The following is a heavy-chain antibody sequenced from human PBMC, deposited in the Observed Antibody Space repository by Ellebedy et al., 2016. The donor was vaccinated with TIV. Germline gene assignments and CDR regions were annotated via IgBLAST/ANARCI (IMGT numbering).Heavy chain of an antibody. J-gene: IGHJ4*02. CDR3: ARDLFYGDTVLDY. CDR2: IDGGGSRT. V-gene: IGHV3-74*01. Sequence: GESLKISXSAFGIAFSPFWMDWVRQGPGKGLTWVARIDGGGSRTTYADSVRGRFTVSRDNGENTLFLHMTNLTAEDSGLYFCARDLFYGDTVLDYWGQGTLVTVSP. D-gene: IGHD5-18*01. CDR1: GIAFSPFW.